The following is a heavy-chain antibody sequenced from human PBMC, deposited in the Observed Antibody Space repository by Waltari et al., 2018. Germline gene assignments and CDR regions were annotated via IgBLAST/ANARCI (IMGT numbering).Heavy chain of an antibody. J-gene: IGHJ4*02. D-gene: IGHD3-22*01. CDR1: GYTFTGYY. CDR3: ARYVWLSKFFDY. Sequence: QVQLVQSGAEVKKPGASVKVSCTASGYTFTGYYMHWVRQAPGQGLEWMGGINPNSGGTNYGQKFQGRVTMTRDTSISTAYMELSRLRSDDTAVYYCARYVWLSKFFDYWGQGTLVTVSS. V-gene: IGHV1-2*02. CDR2: INPNSGGT.